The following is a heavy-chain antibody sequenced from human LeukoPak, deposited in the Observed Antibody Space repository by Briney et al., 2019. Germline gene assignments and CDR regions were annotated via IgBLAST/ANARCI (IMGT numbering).Heavy chain of an antibody. CDR2: IYYSGST. CDR1: GGSISSSNYY. J-gene: IGHJ4*02. CDR3: ASHQTSSWTFDY. D-gene: IGHD6-13*01. Sequence: PSETLSLTCTVSGGSISSSNYYWGWIRQPPGKGLEWIGSIYYSGSTYYTPSLKRRVTISGDTSKNQFSLKLSSVTAAATAVYYRASHQTSSWTFDYWGQGTLVTVSS. V-gene: IGHV4-39*01.